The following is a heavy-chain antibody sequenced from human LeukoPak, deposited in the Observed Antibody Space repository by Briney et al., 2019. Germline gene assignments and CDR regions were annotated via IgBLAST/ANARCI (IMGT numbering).Heavy chain of an antibody. CDR2: ISAYTGNT. D-gene: IGHD5-12*01. J-gene: IGHJ4*02. CDR1: GYTFTSYA. Sequence: ASVKVSCKASGYTFTSYAVTWVRQAPGQGLEWMGWISAYTGNTDYAQKLQDRVTMTTDTSTSTAYMDLRSLRSDDTAVYYCARDHPHDKGYSGYSYFDSWGQGTLVTVSS. CDR3: ARDHPHDKGYSGYSYFDS. V-gene: IGHV1-18*01.